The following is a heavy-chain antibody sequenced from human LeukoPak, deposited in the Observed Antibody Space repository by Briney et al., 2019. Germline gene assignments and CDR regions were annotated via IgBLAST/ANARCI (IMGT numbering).Heavy chain of an antibody. Sequence: GGSLRLSCAASGFTFTSYWMSWVRQAPGKGLEWVANIKDDGREEYYVDSVKGRFTISRDNAKNSLYLQMNSLRAEDTAVYYCGRDRVGSADFWSGYYTGTFDYWGQGALVTVSS. J-gene: IGHJ4*02. D-gene: IGHD3-3*01. V-gene: IGHV3-7*01. CDR2: IKDDGREE. CDR1: GFTFTSYW. CDR3: GRDRVGSADFWSGYYTGTFDY.